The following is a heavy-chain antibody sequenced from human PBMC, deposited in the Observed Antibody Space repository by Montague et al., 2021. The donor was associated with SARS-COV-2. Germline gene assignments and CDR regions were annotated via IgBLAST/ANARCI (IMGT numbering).Heavy chain of an antibody. CDR3: ARAPFMITFGGVITRLRGYYFDD. J-gene: IGHJ4*02. Sequence: SETLSLTCTVSGGSISSSSYYWGWIRQPPGKGLEWIGSIYYSGSTYYNPSLKSRVTISVDTSKNQFSLKLSSVTAADTAVYYCARAPFMITFGGVITRLRGYYFDDWGQGTLVTVSS. CDR1: GGSISSSSYY. CDR2: IYYSGST. V-gene: IGHV4-39*07. D-gene: IGHD3-16*01.